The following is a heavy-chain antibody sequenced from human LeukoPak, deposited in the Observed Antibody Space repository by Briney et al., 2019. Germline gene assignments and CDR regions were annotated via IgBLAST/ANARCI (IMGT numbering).Heavy chain of an antibody. Sequence: PGGSLRLSCAASGFTFRTYAMSWVRQAPGKGLEWVSGISDSGDGTYYAESVKGRFTISRDNSKNTVFLQMNSLRPEDTAVYYCAREKNRVVLTAPLQYWGQGTLVTVSS. CDR2: ISDSGDGT. CDR3: AREKNRVVLTAPLQY. D-gene: IGHD4/OR15-4a*01. J-gene: IGHJ4*02. V-gene: IGHV3-23*01. CDR1: GFTFRTYA.